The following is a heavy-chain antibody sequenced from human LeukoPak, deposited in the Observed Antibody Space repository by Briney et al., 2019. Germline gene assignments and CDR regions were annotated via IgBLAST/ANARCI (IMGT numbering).Heavy chain of an antibody. J-gene: IGHJ4*02. CDR1: GGSISGYY. Sequence: SETLSLTCTVSGGSISGYYWSWIRQPPGKGLEWIGYIYYSGSTNYNPSLKSRVTISVDTSKNQFSLRLSSVTAADTAVYYCARASAVAGLFDYWGQGTLVTVSS. D-gene: IGHD6-19*01. V-gene: IGHV4-59*01. CDR3: ARASAVAGLFDY. CDR2: IYYSGST.